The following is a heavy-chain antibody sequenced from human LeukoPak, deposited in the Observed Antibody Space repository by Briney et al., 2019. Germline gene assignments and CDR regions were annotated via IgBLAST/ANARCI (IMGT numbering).Heavy chain of an antibody. D-gene: IGHD2-2*01. V-gene: IGHV5-10-1*01. CDR1: GYSFTSYW. CDR3: ASRYCSSTSCYVFAFDI. Sequence: GESLRISCKGSGYSFTSYWISWVRQMPGKGLEWVGRIDPSDSYTNYSPSFQGHVTISADKSISTAYLQWSSLKASDTAMYYCASRYCSSTSCYVFAFDIWGQGTMVTVSS. J-gene: IGHJ3*02. CDR2: IDPSDSYT.